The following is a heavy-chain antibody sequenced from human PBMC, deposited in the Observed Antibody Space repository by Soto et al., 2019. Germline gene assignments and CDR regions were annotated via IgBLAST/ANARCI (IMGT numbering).Heavy chain of an antibody. J-gene: IGHJ4*02. Sequence: ASVKVSCKASGYTFTSSDINWVRQATGQGLEGMGWMNPNSGNTGYAQKFQGRVTMTRNTSISTAYMELSSLRSEDTAVYFCAGPIDVASTGFAYWGLGTLVTVSS. CDR3: AGPIDVASTGFAY. CDR1: GYTFTSSD. V-gene: IGHV1-8*01. D-gene: IGHD6-19*01. CDR2: MNPNSGNT.